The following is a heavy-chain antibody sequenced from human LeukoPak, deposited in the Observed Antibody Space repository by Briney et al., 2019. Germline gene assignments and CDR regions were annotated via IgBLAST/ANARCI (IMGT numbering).Heavy chain of an antibody. Sequence: GSLRLSCTASGFTFGDYAMSWVRQAPGKGLEWVGFIRSKASGGTTEHAASVKGRFTISRDDSKSIAYLQMNSLKTEDTAVYYCTRDLYYYDSSGYFYWGQGTLVTVSS. CDR2: IRSKASGGTT. V-gene: IGHV3-49*04. D-gene: IGHD3-22*01. CDR3: TRDLYYYDSSGYFY. J-gene: IGHJ4*02. CDR1: GFTFGDYA.